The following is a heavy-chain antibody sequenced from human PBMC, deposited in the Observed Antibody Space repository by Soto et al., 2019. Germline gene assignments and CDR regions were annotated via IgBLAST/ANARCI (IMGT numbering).Heavy chain of an antibody. CDR1: GGSISSYY. D-gene: IGHD2-21*02. Sequence: PSETLSLTCTVSGGSISSYYWSWIRQPPGKGLEWIGYMYNTGSTIYNPPLKSRVTISVDTSKNQFSLKLNSVTAADTAVYYCARDLWGYCGADCYPLDVWGQGTTVTVS. V-gene: IGHV4-59*01. J-gene: IGHJ6*02. CDR2: MYNTGST. CDR3: ARDLWGYCGADCYPLDV.